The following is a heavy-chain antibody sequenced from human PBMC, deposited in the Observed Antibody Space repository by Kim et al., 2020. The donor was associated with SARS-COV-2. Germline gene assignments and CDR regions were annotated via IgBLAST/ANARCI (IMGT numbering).Heavy chain of an antibody. CDR2: MYSAGNT. V-gene: IGHV3-66*01. D-gene: IGHD3-9*01. CDR3: ARSTRGRDSDYLVRGGGMDV. J-gene: IGHJ6*02. CDR1: GLTVSTNY. Sequence: GGSLRLSCAASGLTVSTNYMHWVRQAPGKGLAWVSVMYSAGNTYYADSVRGRFTVSRDHFKNTLYLQMDSLSAEDTAVYYCARSTRGRDSDYLVRGGGMDVWGQGTTVTVSS.